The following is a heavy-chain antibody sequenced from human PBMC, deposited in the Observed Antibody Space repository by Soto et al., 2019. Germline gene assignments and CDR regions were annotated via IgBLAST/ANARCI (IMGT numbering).Heavy chain of an antibody. J-gene: IGHJ4*02. Sequence: PGGSLRLSCAASGFTFSIYGMHWVRQSPGKGLEWVAVIWYDGSNKYYADSVKGRFTISRDNSKNTLYLQMNSLRAEDTAVYYCARDLGFGESINGHDYWGQGILVTVSS. CDR1: GFTFSIYG. CDR2: IWYDGSNK. V-gene: IGHV3-33*01. D-gene: IGHD3-10*01. CDR3: ARDLGFGESINGHDY.